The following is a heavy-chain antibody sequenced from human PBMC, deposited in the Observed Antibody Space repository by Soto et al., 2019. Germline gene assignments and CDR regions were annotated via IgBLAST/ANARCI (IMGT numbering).Heavy chain of an antibody. Sequence: TGESLKISCKGSGYSFTSYWIGWVRQMPGKGLEWMGIIYPGDSDTRYSPSFQGQVAISADKSISTAYLQWSSLKASDTAMYYCARRGGYDILTGYPSYGMDVWGQGTTVTVSS. J-gene: IGHJ6*02. CDR3: ARRGGYDILTGYPSYGMDV. CDR2: IYPGDSDT. V-gene: IGHV5-51*01. D-gene: IGHD3-9*01. CDR1: GYSFTSYW.